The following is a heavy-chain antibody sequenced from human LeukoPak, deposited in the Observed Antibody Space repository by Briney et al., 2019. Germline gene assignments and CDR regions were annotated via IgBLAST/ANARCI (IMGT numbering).Heavy chain of an antibody. J-gene: IGHJ4*02. CDR1: GFTFSSSA. Sequence: GGSLRLSCAASGFTFSSSAMSWVRQAPGKGLEWVSAISNNGGYTYYADSVQGRFTISRDNSKSTLCLQMNSLRAADTAVYYCAKQLGYCSDGSCYFPYWGQGTLVTVSS. CDR3: AKQLGYCSDGSCYFPY. D-gene: IGHD2-15*01. CDR2: ISNNGGYT. V-gene: IGHV3-23*01.